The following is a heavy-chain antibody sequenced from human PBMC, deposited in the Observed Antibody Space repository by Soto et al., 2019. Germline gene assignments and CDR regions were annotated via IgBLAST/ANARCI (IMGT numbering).Heavy chain of an antibody. CDR1: GGSIGGYY. D-gene: IGHD3-22*01. V-gene: IGHV4-59*01. CDR2: MYNTGST. J-gene: IGHJ6*02. CDR3: ARSPDSSGYYPRWYYYGMDV. Sequence: SETLSLTCTVSGGSIGGYYWSWIRQPPGKGLEWIGYMYNTGSTVYNPSFKSRVTISVDTSKNQFSLKLNSVTAEDTAVYYCARSPDSSGYYPRWYYYGMDVWGQGTTVTVSS.